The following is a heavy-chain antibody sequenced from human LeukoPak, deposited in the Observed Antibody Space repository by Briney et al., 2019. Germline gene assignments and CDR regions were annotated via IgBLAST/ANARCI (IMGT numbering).Heavy chain of an antibody. CDR3: ARATLWFGELLSGRFDP. J-gene: IGHJ5*02. V-gene: IGHV4-4*02. D-gene: IGHD3-10*01. CDR1: GGSISSSNW. Sequence: PSETLSLTCAVSGGSISSSNWWSWVRQLPGKGLEWIGEIYHSGSTNYNPSLKSRVTISVDKSKNQFSLKLSSVTAADTAVYYCARATLWFGELLSGRFDPWGQGTLVTVSS. CDR2: IYHSGST.